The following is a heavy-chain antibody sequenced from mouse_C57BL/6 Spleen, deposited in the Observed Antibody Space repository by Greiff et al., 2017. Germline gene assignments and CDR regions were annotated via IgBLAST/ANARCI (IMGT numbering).Heavy chain of an antibody. J-gene: IGHJ2*01. Sequence: DVKLVESGPELVKPGASVKISCKASGYSFTGYYMNWVKQSPEKSLEWIGEINPSTGGTTYNQKFKAKATLTVDKSSSTAYMQLKSLTSEDSAVYYCARSVPDYWGQGTTLTVSS. D-gene: IGHD5-1*01. CDR3: ARSVPDY. CDR1: GYSFTGYY. CDR2: INPSTGGT. V-gene: IGHV1-42*01.